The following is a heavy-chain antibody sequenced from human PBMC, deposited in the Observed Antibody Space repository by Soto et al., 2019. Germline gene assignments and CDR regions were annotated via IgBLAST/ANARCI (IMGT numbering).Heavy chain of an antibody. V-gene: IGHV3-9*01. J-gene: IGHJ4*02. Sequence: EVQLVESGGGLVQPGRSLRLSCAASGFTFDDYAMHWVRQAPGKGLEWLSGISWNSGNIGYADSVKGRFTISRDNAKNLLYLQMNRLRPEDTALYDCIKGRGGSYGRYYFDYWGQGTLVTVSS. CDR3: IKGRGGSYGRYYFDY. CDR2: ISWNSGNI. CDR1: GFTFDDYA. D-gene: IGHD1-26*01.